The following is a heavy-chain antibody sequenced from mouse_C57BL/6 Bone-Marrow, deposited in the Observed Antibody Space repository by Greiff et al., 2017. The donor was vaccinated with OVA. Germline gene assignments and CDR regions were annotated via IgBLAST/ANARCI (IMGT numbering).Heavy chain of an antibody. CDR2: INPSSGYT. J-gene: IGHJ2*01. D-gene: IGHD1-1*01. CDR1: GYTFTSYW. Sequence: VQLQQSGAELAKPGASVKLSCKASGYTFTSYWMHWVKQRPGQGLEWIGYINPSSGYTKYNQKFKDKATLTADKSSSTAYMELRSLTSEDTAVYYCARGVYGSLFDYWGQGTTLTVSS. CDR3: ARGVYGSLFDY. V-gene: IGHV1-7*01.